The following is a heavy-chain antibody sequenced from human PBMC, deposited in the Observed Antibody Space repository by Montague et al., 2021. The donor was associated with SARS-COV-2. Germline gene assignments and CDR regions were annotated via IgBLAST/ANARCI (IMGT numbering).Heavy chain of an antibody. J-gene: IGHJ6*02. Sequence: SETLSLTCNVSGRSMRSDRCYWVRIRQPPGRSLEWIGYVVYSGTTYYXPSLKSRVTISADTSKNEFFLEMTSVTAADTAVYYCAIQAGDCGDFGGIYYYNGVDVWGQGTTVTVSS. D-gene: IGHD4-17*01. CDR2: VVYSGTT. V-gene: IGHV4-39*01. CDR1: GRSMRSDRCY. CDR3: AIQAGDCGDFGGIYYYNGVDV.